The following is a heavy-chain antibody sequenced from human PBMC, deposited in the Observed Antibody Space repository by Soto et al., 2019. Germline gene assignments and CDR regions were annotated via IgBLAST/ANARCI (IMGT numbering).Heavy chain of an antibody. CDR3: ARDLVSDFWSGIASYYGMDV. V-gene: IGHV1-18*01. CDR2: ISAYNGNT. D-gene: IGHD3-3*01. CDR1: GYTFTSYG. J-gene: IGHJ6*02. Sequence: GASVKVSCKASGYTFTSYGISWVRQAPGQGLEWMGWISAYNGNTNYAQKLQGRVTMTTDTSTSTAYMELRSLRSDDTAVYYCARDLVSDFWSGIASYYGMDVWGQGTTGTVYS.